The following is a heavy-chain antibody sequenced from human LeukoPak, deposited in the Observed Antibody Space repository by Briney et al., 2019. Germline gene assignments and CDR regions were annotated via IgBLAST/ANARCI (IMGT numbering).Heavy chain of an antibody. J-gene: IGHJ4*02. V-gene: IGHV1-18*01. CDR2: ISAYNGNT. CDR1: GYTFTSYG. D-gene: IGHD6-19*01. Sequence: GASVKVSCKASGYTFTSYGITWVRQAPGQGLEWMGWISAYNGNTNYAQKFQGRVTMTTDTSTSTAYMELRSLRSDDTAVYYCARDPLGIAVAGTFDYWGQGTLVTVSS. CDR3: ARDPLGIAVAGTFDY.